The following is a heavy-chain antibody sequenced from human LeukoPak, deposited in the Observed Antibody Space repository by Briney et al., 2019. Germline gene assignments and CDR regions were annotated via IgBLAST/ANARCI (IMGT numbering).Heavy chain of an antibody. V-gene: IGHV4-59*01. CDR2: IYYSGST. J-gene: IGHJ6*03. CDR1: GGSISSYY. CDR3: ARSPTTVTTWYYYMDV. Sequence: SETLSLTCTVSGGSISSYYWSWIRQPPEKGLEWIGYIYYSGSTNYNPSLKSRVTISVDTSKNQFSLKLSSVTAADTAVYYCARSPTTVTTWYYYMDVWGKGTTVTVSS. D-gene: IGHD4-17*01.